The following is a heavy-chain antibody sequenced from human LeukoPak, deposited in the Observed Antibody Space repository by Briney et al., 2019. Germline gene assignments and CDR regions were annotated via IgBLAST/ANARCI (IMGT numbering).Heavy chain of an antibody. CDR2: INPNSGGT. CDR3: ARVGTRGLWFDP. CDR1: GYTFTGYY. Sequence: GASVKLSCKASGYTFTGYYMHWVRQAPGQGREWMGWINPNSGGTNYAQKFQGRVTMTRDKSISTAYMELSRLRSDDTAVYYCARVGTRGLWFDPWGQGTLVTVSS. J-gene: IGHJ5*02. V-gene: IGHV1-2*02. D-gene: IGHD7-27*01.